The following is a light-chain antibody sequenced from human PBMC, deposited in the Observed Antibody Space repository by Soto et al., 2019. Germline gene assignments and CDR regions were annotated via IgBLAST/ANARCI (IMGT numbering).Light chain of an antibody. Sequence: QSALTQPGSVSGSSGESVTISCTGTSSDVGGYNYVSWYQQHPGKAPKLMIFDVSKRPSGVPDRFSGSKSGNTASLTISGLQAEDEADYYCCSYAGSYNVVFGGGTKLTV. CDR3: CSYAGSYNVV. CDR1: SSDVGGYNY. V-gene: IGLV2-11*01. CDR2: DVS. J-gene: IGLJ2*01.